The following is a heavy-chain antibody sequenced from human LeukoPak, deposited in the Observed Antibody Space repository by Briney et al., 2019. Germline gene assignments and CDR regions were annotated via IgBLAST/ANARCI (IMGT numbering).Heavy chain of an antibody. D-gene: IGHD2-15*01. J-gene: IGHJ4*02. Sequence: GGSLRLSCAASGFTFSSYAMSWVRQAPGKGPEWVSAISGSGGSTYYADSVKGRFTISRDNSKNTLYLQMNSLRAEDTAVYYCAKHGPWYSSSTYIDYWGQGTLVTVSS. CDR2: ISGSGGST. CDR1: GFTFSSYA. V-gene: IGHV3-23*01. CDR3: AKHGPWYSSSTYIDY.